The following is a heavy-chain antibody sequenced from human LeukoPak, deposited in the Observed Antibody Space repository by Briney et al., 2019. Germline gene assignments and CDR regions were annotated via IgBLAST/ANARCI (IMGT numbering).Heavy chain of an antibody. CDR2: IYYSGST. CDR1: GGSISSYY. CDR3: ARGNGVYGY. Sequence: SETLSLTCTVSGGSISSYYWSWIRQPPGKGLEWIGYIYYSGSTNYNPSLKSRVTISVDTSKNQFSLKLSSVTAADTAVYYCARGNGVYGYWGQGTPVTVSS. D-gene: IGHD2-8*01. J-gene: IGHJ4*02. V-gene: IGHV4-59*01.